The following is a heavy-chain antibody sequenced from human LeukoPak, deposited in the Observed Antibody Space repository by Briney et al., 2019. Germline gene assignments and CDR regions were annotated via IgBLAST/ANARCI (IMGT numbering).Heavy chain of an antibody. J-gene: IGHJ4*02. CDR1: GFTFSDYS. D-gene: IGHD5-24*01. Sequence: GSLRLSCAASGFTFSDYSMSWVRQAPGKGLEWISYIGIDSGNTNYADSVKGRFTISGDKAKNSLYLQMNSLRVEDTAVYYCARDYKYAFDNWGQGTLVTVSS. CDR2: IGIDSGNT. V-gene: IGHV3-48*01. CDR3: ARDYKYAFDN.